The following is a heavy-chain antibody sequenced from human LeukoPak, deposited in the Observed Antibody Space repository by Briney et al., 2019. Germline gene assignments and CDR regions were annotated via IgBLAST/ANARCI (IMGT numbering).Heavy chain of an antibody. J-gene: IGHJ4*02. D-gene: IGHD3-3*01. CDR1: GYTFTGYY. V-gene: IGHV1-2*02. CDR3: AVIKRITIFGVVIPGDY. CDR2: INPNSGGT. Sequence: ASVKVSCKASGYTFTGYYMHWVRQAPGQGLEWMGWINPNSGGTNYAQKFQGRVTMTRDTSISTAYMELSRLRSDDTAVYYCAVIKRITIFGVVIPGDYWGQGTLVTVSS.